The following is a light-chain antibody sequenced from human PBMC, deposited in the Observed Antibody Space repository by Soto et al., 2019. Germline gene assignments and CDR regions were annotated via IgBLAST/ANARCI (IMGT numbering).Light chain of an antibody. J-gene: IGLJ2*01. V-gene: IGLV1-47*01. CDR2: RSD. Sequence: QSVLTQPPSASRTPGQRVTISCSGSSSNIGSNHVYWYQQFPGMAPKLLMYRSDQRPTGVPDRFSGSKSGTSASLAISGLRSDDEADYYCSARDDILSGVVFGGGTKLTVL. CDR3: SARDDILSGVV. CDR1: SSNIGSNH.